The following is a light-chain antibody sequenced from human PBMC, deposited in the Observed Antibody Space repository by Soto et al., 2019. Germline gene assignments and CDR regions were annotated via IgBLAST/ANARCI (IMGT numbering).Light chain of an antibody. CDR3: QQYGSSGT. Sequence: EIVLTQSPGTRSLSPLEIATLSFMASQSFTSNYLAWYQQKPGQAPRLLIYGASNRATGIPDRFSGSGSGTDFTLTISRLETEDFAVYYCQQYGSSGTFGQGTKVDI. J-gene: IGKJ1*01. CDR2: GAS. V-gene: IGKV3-20*01. CDR1: QSFTSNY.